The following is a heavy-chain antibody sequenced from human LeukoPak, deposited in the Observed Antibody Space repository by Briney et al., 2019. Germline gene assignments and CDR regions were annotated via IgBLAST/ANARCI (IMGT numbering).Heavy chain of an antibody. CDR3: AKDSAFYYIDV. Sequence: GPLGLSCAASGFPFNNYGMHWVRQAPGKGLEWVAFIRYNGNNQYYADSVKGRFTISRDNSKNTLYLQINSLKGDDTAVYYCAKDSAFYYIDVWGKGTTVIISS. CDR1: GFPFNNYG. V-gene: IGHV3-30*02. J-gene: IGHJ6*03. CDR2: IRYNGNNQ. D-gene: IGHD3-10*01.